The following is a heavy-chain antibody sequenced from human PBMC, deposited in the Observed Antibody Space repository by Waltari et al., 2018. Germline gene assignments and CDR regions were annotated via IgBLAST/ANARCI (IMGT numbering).Heavy chain of an antibody. CDR3: ARDGGAYCNGGNCSPFEQ. CDR1: GFTFSDYE. J-gene: IGHJ4*02. Sequence: EVQLVESGGTLAQLGGSLRLSCVASGFTFSDYEMNWVRQVPGKGLEWVSYIGSSGSTIYYADSVRGRFTISRDNAKNSLYLEMSSLRAEDTALYYCARDGGAYCNGGNCSPFEQWGQGTLVTVSS. CDR2: IGSSGSTI. D-gene: IGHD2-15*01. V-gene: IGHV3-48*03.